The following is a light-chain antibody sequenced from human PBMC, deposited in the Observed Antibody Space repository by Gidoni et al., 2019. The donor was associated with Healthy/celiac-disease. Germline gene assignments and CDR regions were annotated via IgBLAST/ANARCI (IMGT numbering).Light chain of an antibody. CDR3: QQYGSSPRT. CDR2: GAS. J-gene: IGKJ1*01. Sequence: EIVLTQSPGTLSLSPGERATPSCSARQSVSRSYLAWYPQKPGQAPRLRLYGASSRATGIPDRFSGSGSGTDFTLTISRLEPEDVAVYYCQQYGSSPRTFGQXTKLEIK. CDR1: QSVSRSY. V-gene: IGKV3-20*01.